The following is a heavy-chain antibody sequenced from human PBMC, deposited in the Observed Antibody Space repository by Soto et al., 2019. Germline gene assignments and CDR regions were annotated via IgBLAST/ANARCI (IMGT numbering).Heavy chain of an antibody. CDR3: AKDSSSWSLGYLDY. Sequence: EVQLLESGGGLVQPGGSLRLSCAASGFTFSSYAMTWVRQAPGKGLEWVSVISDSGGTIYYADFAKGRFTISRDNSKNTLNLEMNSLRAEYTAVYYCAKDSSSWSLGYLDYWGQGALVTVSS. V-gene: IGHV3-23*01. J-gene: IGHJ4*02. CDR2: ISDSGGTI. D-gene: IGHD6-13*01. CDR1: GFTFSSYA.